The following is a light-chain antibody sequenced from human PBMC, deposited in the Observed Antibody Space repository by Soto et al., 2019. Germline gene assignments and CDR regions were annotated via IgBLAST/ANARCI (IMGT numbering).Light chain of an antibody. CDR1: SSDVGGYNF. CDR3: SSYASGTTLFV. CDR2: NVS. J-gene: IGLJ1*01. Sequence: QSALTQPASVSGSPGQSIIVSCTGTSSDVGGYNFVSWYQQHPGKAPKLMIYNVSNRPSGVSNRFSGSKSGNTASLTISDLQAEDEADYYCSSYASGTTLFVFGTGTKLTVL. V-gene: IGLV2-14*01.